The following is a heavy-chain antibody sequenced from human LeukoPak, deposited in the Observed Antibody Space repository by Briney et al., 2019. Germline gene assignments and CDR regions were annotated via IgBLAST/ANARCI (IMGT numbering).Heavy chain of an antibody. V-gene: IGHV3-48*02. Sequence: PGGSLRLSCAASGFTFSSYGTNWVRQAPGKGLEWVSHISTSGSIIYYADSVEGRFTISRDKAKNSLYLQMNSLRDEDTAVYYCARKGIGNWGSDYWGQGTLVTVSS. CDR3: ARKGIGNWGSDY. D-gene: IGHD7-27*01. CDR2: ISTSGSII. CDR1: GFTFSSYG. J-gene: IGHJ4*02.